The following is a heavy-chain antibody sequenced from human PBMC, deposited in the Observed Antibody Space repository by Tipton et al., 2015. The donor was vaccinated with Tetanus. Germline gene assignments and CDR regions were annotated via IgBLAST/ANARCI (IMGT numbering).Heavy chain of an antibody. CDR1: GYSFTSYW. D-gene: IGHD6-19*01. Sequence: VQLVQSGAEVKKPGESLRISCKGSGYSFTSYWISWVRQMPGKGLEWMGRIDPSDLYTNYSPSFQGHVPISADKSISTAYLQWSSLKASDTAMYYCARLQTIGAVAGTRRDYWGQGTLVTVSS. V-gene: IGHV5-10-1*01. CDR2: IDPSDLYT. J-gene: IGHJ4*02. CDR3: ARLQTIGAVAGTRRDY.